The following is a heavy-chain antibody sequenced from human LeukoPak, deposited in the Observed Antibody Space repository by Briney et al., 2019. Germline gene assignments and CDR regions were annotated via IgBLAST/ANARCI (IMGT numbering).Heavy chain of an antibody. Sequence: GGSLRLSCTASGFTFGDYAMSWVRQAPGKGLEWVGFIRSKAYGGTTEYAASVKGRFTISRDDSKSIAYLQMNSLKTEDTAVYCCTREPLRVGYYFDYWGQGTLVTVSS. CDR2: IRSKAYGGTT. CDR1: GFTFGDYA. D-gene: IGHD3-16*01. J-gene: IGHJ4*02. V-gene: IGHV3-49*04. CDR3: TREPLRVGYYFDY.